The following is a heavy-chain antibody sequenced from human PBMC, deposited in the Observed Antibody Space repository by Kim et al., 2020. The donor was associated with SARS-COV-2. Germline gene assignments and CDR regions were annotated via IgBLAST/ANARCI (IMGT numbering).Heavy chain of an antibody. CDR2: IYYSGST. V-gene: IGHV4-59*01. D-gene: IGHD6-13*01. CDR1: GGSISSYY. J-gene: IGHJ6*02. Sequence: SETLSLTCTVSGGSISSYYWCWIRQPPEKGLEWIWYIYYSGSTNYNPSLKSRVTISVDTSKNQISLTLSPVTVADTAVYYCARDMLAAAGPPVAYYYYYYGIDVWGQGTPVTVSS. CDR3: ARDMLAAAGPPVAYYYYYYGIDV.